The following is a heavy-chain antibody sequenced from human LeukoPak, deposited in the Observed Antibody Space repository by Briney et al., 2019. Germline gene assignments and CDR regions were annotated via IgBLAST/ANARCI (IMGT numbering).Heavy chain of an antibody. V-gene: IGHV4-34*01. CDR2: INHSGST. CDR1: GGSFSGYY. J-gene: IGHJ3*02. D-gene: IGHD1-1*01. CDR3: ATTGTHDAFDI. Sequence: SETLSLTCAVYGGSFSGYYWSWIRQPPGKGLEWIGEINHSGSTNYNPSLKSRVTILVDTSKNQFSLKLSSVTAADTAVYYCATTGTHDAFDIWGQGTMVTVSS.